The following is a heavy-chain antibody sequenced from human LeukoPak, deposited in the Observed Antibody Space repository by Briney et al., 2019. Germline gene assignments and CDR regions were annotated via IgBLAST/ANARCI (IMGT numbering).Heavy chain of an antibody. V-gene: IGHV4-59*01. J-gene: IGHJ4*02. CDR1: GGCISSYY. CDR2: IYYSGST. Sequence: PSETLSLTCTVSGGCISSYYWSWIRQPPGKGLEWIGYIYYSGSTNYNPSLKSRVTISVDTSKNQFSLKLNSVTAADTAVYYCARAAEYYFDYWGQGTLVTVPS. CDR3: ARAAEYYFDY.